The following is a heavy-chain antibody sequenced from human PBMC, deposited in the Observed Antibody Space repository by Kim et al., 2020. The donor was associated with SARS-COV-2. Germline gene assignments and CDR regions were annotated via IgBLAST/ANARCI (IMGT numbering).Heavy chain of an antibody. V-gene: IGHV3-21*01. CDR1: GFTFSSYS. Sequence: GGSLRLSCAASGFTFSSYSMNWVRQAPGKGLEWVSSISSSSSYIYYADSVKGRFTISRDNAKNSLYLQMNSLRAEDTAVYYCARGSTMVRGVPFDYWGQGTLVTVSS. CDR2: ISSSSSYI. D-gene: IGHD3-10*01. J-gene: IGHJ4*02. CDR3: ARGSTMVRGVPFDY.